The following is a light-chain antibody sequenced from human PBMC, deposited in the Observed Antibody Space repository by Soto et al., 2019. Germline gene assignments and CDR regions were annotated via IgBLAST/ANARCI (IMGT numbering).Light chain of an antibody. CDR2: YNN. CDR1: SSNIGINY. J-gene: IGLJ1*01. Sequence: QSVLTQPPSVSAAPGQKITISCSGSSSNIGINYVYWFQHLPGTAPKLLMYYNNKRPSGIPDRFSGSKSGTSATLGITGLQTGDEADYYCGTWDSSLSVYVFGTGTKLTVL. V-gene: IGLV1-51*01. CDR3: GTWDSSLSVYV.